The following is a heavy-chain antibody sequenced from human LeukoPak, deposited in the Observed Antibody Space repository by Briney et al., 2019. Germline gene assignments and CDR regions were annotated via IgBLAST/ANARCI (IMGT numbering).Heavy chain of an antibody. CDR2: ISGDGGTT. V-gene: IGHV3-23*01. J-gene: IGHJ4*02. CDR3: AKGRYCSGGSCYSAIDY. D-gene: IGHD2-15*01. Sequence: PGGSLRLSCAASGFPFTNYAMSWVRQAPGKGLECVSAISGDGGTTYYADFVKGRFTISRDNSKNSLYLQMNSLRAEDTALYYCAKGRYCSGGSCYSAIDYWGQGTLVTVSS. CDR1: GFPFTNYA.